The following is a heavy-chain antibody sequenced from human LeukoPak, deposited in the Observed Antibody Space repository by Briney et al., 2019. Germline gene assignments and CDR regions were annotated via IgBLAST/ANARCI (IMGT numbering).Heavy chain of an antibody. V-gene: IGHV3-74*01. Sequence: GGSLRLSCAASGFTFTNYWMHWVRQSPGKGLVWVSRINSNGSSTSYADSVKGRFTISRDNAKNTLQLQMTSLRAEDTALYYCAKGGATICDNWGQGTLVTVSS. CDR1: GFTFTNYW. J-gene: IGHJ4*02. D-gene: IGHD5-12*01. CDR3: AKGGATICDN. CDR2: INSNGSST.